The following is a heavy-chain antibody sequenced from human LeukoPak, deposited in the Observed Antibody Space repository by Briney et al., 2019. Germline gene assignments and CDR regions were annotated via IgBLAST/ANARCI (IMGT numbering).Heavy chain of an antibody. V-gene: IGHV1-2*02. CDR3: ARDGGYCSGGSCYIHFDY. CDR2: IKPNSSGT. D-gene: IGHD2-15*01. Sequence: GGSVRVSCKASGFTFTGYYMHWVRQGPGQGLGWVGWIKPNSSGTNYAQKFQGRVTMTRDTSISTAYMELSRLRSDDTAVYYCARDGGYCSGGSCYIHFDYWVQGTLVTVSS. CDR1: GFTFTGYY. J-gene: IGHJ4*02.